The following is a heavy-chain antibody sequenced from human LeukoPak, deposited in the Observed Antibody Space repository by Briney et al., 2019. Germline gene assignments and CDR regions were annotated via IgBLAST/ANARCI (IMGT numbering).Heavy chain of an antibody. V-gene: IGHV4-39*01. CDR2: IDDSGST. CDR1: GGSISSSSNY. CDR3: ARSMSNWFDP. J-gene: IGHJ5*02. Sequence: SGTLSLTCTVPGGSISSSSNYWGCIRQHPGKGLEWIGSIDDSGSTYHNPSVKSRVTISVDKSKNPFSLKLSSVTAADTAVYYCARSMSNWFDPWGQRTLVTVSS. D-gene: IGHD2-8*01.